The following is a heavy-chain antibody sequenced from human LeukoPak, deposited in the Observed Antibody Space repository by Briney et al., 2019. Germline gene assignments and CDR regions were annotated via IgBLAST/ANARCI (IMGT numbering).Heavy chain of an antibody. D-gene: IGHD3-16*01. V-gene: IGHV1-46*01. CDR1: GYTFTSYY. CDR2: INPSGGST. CDR3: ARDRGSYGYIDY. Sequence: GASVKVSFKASGYTFTSYYMHWVRQAPGQGLEWMGIINPSGGSTSYAQKFQGRVTMTGDTYTSTVYMEMSSLRSEDTAVYYCARDRGSYGYIDYWGQGTLVTVSS. J-gene: IGHJ4*02.